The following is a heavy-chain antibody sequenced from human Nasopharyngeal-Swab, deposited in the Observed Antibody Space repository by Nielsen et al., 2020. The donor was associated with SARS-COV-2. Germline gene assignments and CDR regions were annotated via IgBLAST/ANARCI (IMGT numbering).Heavy chain of an antibody. Sequence: SETLSLTCTVSGGSFSGYSWNWIRQSPGKELEWIGEINDSGSTSYNPSLKSRVSISLDTSTNHFSLQLRSMTASDTAVYYCARGQSKITMIVVVIAFWQYYFDYWGQGALVTVSS. V-gene: IGHV4-34*01. J-gene: IGHJ4*02. CDR1: GGSFSGYS. D-gene: IGHD3-22*01. CDR2: INDSGST. CDR3: ARGQSKITMIVVVIAFWQYYFDY.